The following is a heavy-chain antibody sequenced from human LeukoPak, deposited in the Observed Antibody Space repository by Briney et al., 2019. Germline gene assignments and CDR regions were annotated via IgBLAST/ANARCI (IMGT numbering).Heavy chain of an antibody. CDR2: IYYSGST. J-gene: IGHJ4*02. CDR3: ARDVGGIAAAGIRSASYYFDY. V-gene: IGHV4-59*01. CDR1: GGSFSGYY. Sequence: PSETLSLTCAVYGGSFSGYYWSWIRQPPGKGLGWIGYIYYSGSTNYNPSLKSRVTISVDTSKNQFSLKLSSVTAADTAVYYCARDVGGIAAAGIRSASYYFDYWGQGTLVTVSS. D-gene: IGHD6-13*01.